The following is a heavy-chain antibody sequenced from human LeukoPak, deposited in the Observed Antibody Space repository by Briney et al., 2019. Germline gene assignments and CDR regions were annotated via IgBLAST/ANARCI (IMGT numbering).Heavy chain of an antibody. CDR1: GYSFTSYW. V-gene: IGHV5-51*01. CDR2: IYPGDSDT. CDR3: ARLNYYDSSGYSAPLFDY. J-gene: IGHJ4*02. D-gene: IGHD3-22*01. Sequence: GESLQISCKGSGYSFTSYWIGWVRQMPGKGLEWMGIIYPGDSDTRYSPSFQGQVTISADKSISTAYLQWSSLKASDTAMYYCARLNYYDSSGYSAPLFDYWGQGTLVTVSS.